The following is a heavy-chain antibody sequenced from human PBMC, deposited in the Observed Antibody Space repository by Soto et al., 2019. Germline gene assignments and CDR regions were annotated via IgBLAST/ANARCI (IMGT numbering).Heavy chain of an antibody. J-gene: IGHJ5*01. CDR3: GRDVTSTANCIDS. V-gene: IGHV4-31*03. D-gene: IGHD2-2*01. Sequence: QVQLQESGPGLVKPSQTLSLTCSVSGDSLHIGGYYWTWIRQRPGEGLEWMGYIYYTGKTYYNPSIESRLTMSVDRSKNKFSLKLNSVTAADTAVYYCGRDVTSTANCIDSWGQGTLVTVSS. CDR1: GDSLHIGGYY. CDR2: IYYTGKT.